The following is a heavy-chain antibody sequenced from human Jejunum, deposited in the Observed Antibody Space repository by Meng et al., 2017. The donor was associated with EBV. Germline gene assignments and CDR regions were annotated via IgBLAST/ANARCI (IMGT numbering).Heavy chain of an antibody. J-gene: IGHJ4*02. V-gene: IGHV4-39*01. Sequence: QLRLPESGPGLGKPSETLSLTGTVSGGSINHNIYTVGWIRQPPGKGLEWIGTVCRSGSNYNPSLKSRVTISVDTSKNQFSLKVNSVTAADTAVXYCVMGPDYAKSGHWGQGILVTVSS. CDR2: VCRSGS. D-gene: IGHD4-17*01. CDR3: VMGPDYAKSGH. CDR1: GGSINHNIYT.